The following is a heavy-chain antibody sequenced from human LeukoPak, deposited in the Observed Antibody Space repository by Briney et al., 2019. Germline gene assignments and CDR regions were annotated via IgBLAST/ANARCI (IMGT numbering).Heavy chain of an antibody. J-gene: IGHJ6*02. CDR3: ASLLTPYHGSGGGGMDV. CDR2: ISGDGSLT. Sequence: GGSLRLSCAASGFTFSTHWMYWVRQAPGKEFVWVSRISGDGSLTSYADSVRGRFTISRDNAKETLYLQMTSLRVEDTAVYSCASLLTPYHGSGGGGMDVWGQGTTVTVSS. V-gene: IGHV3-74*01. CDR1: GFTFSTHW. D-gene: IGHD3-10*01.